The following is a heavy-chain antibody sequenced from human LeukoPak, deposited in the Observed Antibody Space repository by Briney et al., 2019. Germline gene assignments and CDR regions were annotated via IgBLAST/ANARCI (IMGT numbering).Heavy chain of an antibody. V-gene: IGHV4-34*01. J-gene: IGHJ5*02. D-gene: IGHD3-10*01. CDR1: GGSFSGYY. CDR2: INHSGST. Sequence: PSETLSLTCAVYGGSFSGYYWSWIRQPPGKGLEWIGEINHSGSTNYNPSLKSRVTISVDTSKNQFSLKLSSVTAADTAVYYCARAQLLLWFGDHSGWFDPWGQGTLVTVSS. CDR3: ARAQLLLWFGDHSGWFDP.